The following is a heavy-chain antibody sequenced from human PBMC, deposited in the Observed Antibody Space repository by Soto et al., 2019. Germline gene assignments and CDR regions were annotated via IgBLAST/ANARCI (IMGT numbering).Heavy chain of an antibody. V-gene: IGHV1-69*01. D-gene: IGHD3-3*01. CDR2: ISPIFGTT. CDR1: GGTFRNYA. Sequence: QVQLVQSGAEVKKPGSSVKVSCKASGGTFRNYAISWVRQAPGQGLEWMGGISPIFGTTNYAQKFQGRVTITADECTSTAYMELRSLRSEDTAVYYCARDAIFGVVIRGIDYYYGMDVWGQGTTVTVSS. CDR3: ARDAIFGVVIRGIDYYYGMDV. J-gene: IGHJ6*02.